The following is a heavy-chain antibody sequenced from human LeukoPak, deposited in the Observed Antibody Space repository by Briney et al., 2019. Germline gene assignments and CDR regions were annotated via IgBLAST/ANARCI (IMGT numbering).Heavy chain of an antibody. CDR1: GGSISSGGYY. CDR3: AIFTRYFAWLENYYYMDV. D-gene: IGHD3-9*01. Sequence: SETLSLTCTVSGGSISSGGYYWSWIRQPPGKGLEWIGYIYQSGSTYYNPSLKSRVTISVDRSKNQFSLKLSSVTAADTAVYYCAIFTRYFAWLENYYYMDVWGKGTTVTVSS. CDR2: IYQSGST. V-gene: IGHV4-30-2*01. J-gene: IGHJ6*03.